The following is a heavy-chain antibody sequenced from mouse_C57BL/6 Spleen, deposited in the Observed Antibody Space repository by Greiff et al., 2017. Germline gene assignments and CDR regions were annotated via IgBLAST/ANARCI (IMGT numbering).Heavy chain of an antibody. V-gene: IGHV1-55*01. Sequence: QVQLQQSGAELVKPGASVKMSCKASGYTFTSYWITWVKQRPGQGLEWIGDIYPGSGSTNYNEKFKRKATLTVDTSSSTAYMQLSSLTSEDSAVYYCARWIHYYGSSYDYFDYWGQGTTLTVSS. D-gene: IGHD1-1*01. J-gene: IGHJ2*01. CDR3: ARWIHYYGSSYDYFDY. CDR2: IYPGSGST. CDR1: GYTFTSYW.